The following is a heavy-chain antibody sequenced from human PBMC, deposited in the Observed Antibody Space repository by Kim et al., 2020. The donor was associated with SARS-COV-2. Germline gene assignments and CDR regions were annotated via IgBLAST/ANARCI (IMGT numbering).Heavy chain of an antibody. CDR1: GGSIRRSSYY. V-gene: IGHV4-39*01. D-gene: IGHD2-2*01. CDR3: VSPCSSTSCFNYDYYG. J-gene: IGHJ6*01. CDR2: FYITGTT. Sequence: SETLSLTCIVSGGSIRRSSYYWGWIRQPPGKGLEWIGNFYITGTTYYNPSLKSRVTISVDTSKNQFSLNLSSVTAADTAVYYCVSPCSSTSCFNYDYYG.